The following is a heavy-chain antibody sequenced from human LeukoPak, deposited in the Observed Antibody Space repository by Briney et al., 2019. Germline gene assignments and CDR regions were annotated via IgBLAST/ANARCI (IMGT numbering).Heavy chain of an antibody. CDR1: GGTFSSYA. CDR3: ASTSYSGYGGWFDP. CDR2: IIPIFGTA. V-gene: IGHV1-69*13. Sequence: ASVKVSCKASGGTFSSYAISWVRQAPGQGLEWMGGIIPIFGTANYAQKFQGRVTITADESTSTAYMELSSLRSEDTAVYYCASTSYSGYGGWFDPWGQGTLVTVSS. J-gene: IGHJ5*02. D-gene: IGHD5-12*01.